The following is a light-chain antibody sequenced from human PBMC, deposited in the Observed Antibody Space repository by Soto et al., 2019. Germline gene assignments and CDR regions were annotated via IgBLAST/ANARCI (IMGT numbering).Light chain of an antibody. CDR3: TSYTSSNTYV. J-gene: IGLJ1*01. Sequence: QSALTQPASVSGSPGQSITISCTGTSSDVGRYNYVSWYQQYPGKAPKLMIYEISNRPSGVSIRFSRSKSGNTASLTISGLQAEDEADYYCTSYTSSNTYVFGGGTKVTVL. V-gene: IGLV2-14*01. CDR2: EIS. CDR1: SSDVGRYNY.